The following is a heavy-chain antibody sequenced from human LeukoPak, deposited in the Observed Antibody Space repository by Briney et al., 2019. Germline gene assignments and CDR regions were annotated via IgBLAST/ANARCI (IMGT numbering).Heavy chain of an antibody. Sequence: EASETLSLTCTVSAGFINIYYWTWIRQPPGKGLEWIGDMFYSGTTNYNPSLKSRLTMSVDTSKNHFYLKLSSVTAADTAVYYCARALGKDYGPYFDYWGQGTLVTVSS. CDR3: ARALGKDYGPYFDY. V-gene: IGHV4-59*01. D-gene: IGHD4-17*01. CDR1: AGFINIYY. J-gene: IGHJ4*02. CDR2: MFYSGTT.